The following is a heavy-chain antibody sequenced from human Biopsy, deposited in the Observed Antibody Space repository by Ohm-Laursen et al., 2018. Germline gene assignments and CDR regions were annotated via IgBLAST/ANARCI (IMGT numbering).Heavy chain of an antibody. CDR1: GFTFSGYA. V-gene: IGHV3-23*01. Sequence: SLRLSCAASGFTFSGYAMSWVRQGPEKGLEWVSVVTGSGRSTYYTDSVKGRLSISRDNSKNTLYLQMNSLRVEDTAVYYRAKGRSGGTGHGNWFDPWGQGTLVTVSS. J-gene: IGHJ5*02. CDR2: VTGSGRST. CDR3: AKGRSGGTGHGNWFDP. D-gene: IGHD3-10*01.